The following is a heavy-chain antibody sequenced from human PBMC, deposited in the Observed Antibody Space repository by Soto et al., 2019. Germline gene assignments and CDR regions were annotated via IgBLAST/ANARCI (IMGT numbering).Heavy chain of an antibody. D-gene: IGHD3-22*01. Sequence: GGSLRLSCVGSGFTFSNYWMHWVRQAPGKGLVWVSRINSDGSSTSYADSVKGRFTMSRDNAKNTLYLQMNSLRAEDTAVYYCARVQGPSGYYAFDHWGQGTLVTVSS. CDR3: ARVQGPSGYYAFDH. J-gene: IGHJ4*02. V-gene: IGHV3-74*01. CDR2: INSDGSST. CDR1: GFTFSNYW.